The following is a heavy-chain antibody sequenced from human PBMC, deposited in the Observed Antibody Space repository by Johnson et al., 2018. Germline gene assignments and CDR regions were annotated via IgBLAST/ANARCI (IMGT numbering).Heavy chain of an antibody. D-gene: IGHD3-10*01. CDR2: INHSGST. CDR3: ARGVLLGKYFQH. CDR1: GGSFSGSY. J-gene: IGHJ1*01. Sequence: QVRLRQGGAGLLEPSEPLSLTCAVYGGSFSGSYWSWIRQPPGTGLEWIGEINHSGSTIYNPSLKSRVTISVNTSKNQFPLKLSSVTAADTAVYYCARGVLLGKYFQHWGQGTLVTVSS. V-gene: IGHV4-34*01.